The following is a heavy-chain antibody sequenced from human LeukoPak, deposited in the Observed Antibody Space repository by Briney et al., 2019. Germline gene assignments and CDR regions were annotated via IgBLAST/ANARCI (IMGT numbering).Heavy chain of an antibody. D-gene: IGHD1-7*01. CDR1: GFTFSSHS. Sequence: GGSLRLSCAASGFTFSSHSMNWVRQAPGKGLEWVSSISSSSSYIYYADSVRGRFTISRDNAKNSLYLQMNSLRAEDTAVYYCARGLTGTTADYWGQGTLVTVSS. V-gene: IGHV3-21*01. CDR2: ISSSSSYI. J-gene: IGHJ4*02. CDR3: ARGLTGTTADY.